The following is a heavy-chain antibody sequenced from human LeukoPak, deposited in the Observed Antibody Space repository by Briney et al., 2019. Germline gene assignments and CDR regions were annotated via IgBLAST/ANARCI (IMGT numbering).Heavy chain of an antibody. J-gene: IGHJ4*02. D-gene: IGHD3-22*01. CDR2: ISVRSNYI. CDR1: GYTFSSYS. Sequence: GVSLRLPCAASGYTFSSYSINWVRQAPGKGLEWVSSISVRSNYIYYADSVRGRFRISRDDARDSLYLQMNSLRAEDMAVYYCVRLRRNSDTTGFYYYYDFWGQGTLVTVSS. CDR3: VRLRRNSDTTGFYYYYDF. V-gene: IGHV3-21*01.